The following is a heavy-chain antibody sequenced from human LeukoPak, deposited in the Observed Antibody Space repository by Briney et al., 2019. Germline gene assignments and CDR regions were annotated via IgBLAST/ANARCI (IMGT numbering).Heavy chain of an antibody. V-gene: IGHV4-30-2*01. CDR3: ARLALQSGITMIAAPYYYYYMDV. J-gene: IGHJ6*03. CDR2: IYHSGST. D-gene: IGHD3-22*01. CDR1: GGSISSGGYS. Sequence: PSETLSLTCAVSGGSISSGGYSWSWIRQPPGKGLEWIGYIYHSGSTYYNPSLKSRVTISVDRSKNQFSLKLSSVTAADTAVYYCARLALQSGITMIAAPYYYYYMDVWGKGTTVTVSS.